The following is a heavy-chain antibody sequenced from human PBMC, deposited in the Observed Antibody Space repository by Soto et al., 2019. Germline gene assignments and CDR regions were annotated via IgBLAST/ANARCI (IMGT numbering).Heavy chain of an antibody. CDR3: TTDPLYNWNDVTGGGEGY. CDR1: GFTFSNAW. J-gene: IGHJ4*02. D-gene: IGHD1-20*01. Sequence: GGSLRLSCAASGFTFSNAWMNWVRQAPGKGLEWVGRIKSKTDGGTTDYAAPVKGRFTISRDDSKNTLYLQMNSLKTEDTAVYYCTTDPLYNWNDVTGGGEGYWGQGTLVTVSS. V-gene: IGHV3-15*07. CDR2: IKSKTDGGTT.